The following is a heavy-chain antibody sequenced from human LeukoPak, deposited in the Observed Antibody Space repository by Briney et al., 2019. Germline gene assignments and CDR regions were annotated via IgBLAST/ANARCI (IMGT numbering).Heavy chain of an antibody. CDR2: IRYDGSNK. D-gene: IGHD3-3*01. Sequence: GGSLRLSCAASGFTFSSYGMHWVRQAPGKGLEWVAFIRYDGSNKYYADSVKGRFTTSRDNSKNTLYLQMNSLRAEDTAVYYCAKGPVTIFGVVTTDAFDIWGQGTMVTVSS. CDR3: AKGPVTIFGVVTTDAFDI. J-gene: IGHJ3*02. CDR1: GFTFSSYG. V-gene: IGHV3-30*02.